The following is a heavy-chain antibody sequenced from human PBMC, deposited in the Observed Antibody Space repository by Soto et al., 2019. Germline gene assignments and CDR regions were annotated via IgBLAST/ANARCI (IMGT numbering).Heavy chain of an antibody. V-gene: IGHV4-31*03. Sequence: QVQLQESGPGLVKPSQTLSLTCTVSGGSISSGGYYWSWIRQHPGKGLEWIGYIYYSGSTYYNPSLKSRVTISVDTSKNQFSLKLSSVTAADTAVYYCARGENWTTLQPGAFDIWVQGTMVTVSS. CDR2: IYYSGST. CDR3: ARGENWTTLQPGAFDI. J-gene: IGHJ3*02. CDR1: GGSISSGGYY. D-gene: IGHD1-1*01.